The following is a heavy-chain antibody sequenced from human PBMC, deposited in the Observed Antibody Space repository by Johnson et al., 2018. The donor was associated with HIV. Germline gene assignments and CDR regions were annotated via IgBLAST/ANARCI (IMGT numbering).Heavy chain of an antibody. CDR3: ARDGRDMVTRGAFDI. V-gene: IGHV3-66*02. CDR1: GITVSSNY. CDR2: IFSVGNA. D-gene: IGHD5-18*01. Sequence: EQLVESGGGLVQPGGSLRLSCAASGITVSSNYMSWVRQAPGKGLEWVSVIFSVGNAYYADSVKDRFTISRDNSNNMVYLQMNSLRPEDTAVYYCARDGRDMVTRGAFDIWGQGTVVTVSS. J-gene: IGHJ3*02.